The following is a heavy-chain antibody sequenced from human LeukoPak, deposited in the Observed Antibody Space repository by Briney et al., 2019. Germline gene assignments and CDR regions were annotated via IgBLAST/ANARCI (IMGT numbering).Heavy chain of an antibody. D-gene: IGHD3-22*01. CDR2: ITSRGEST. V-gene: IGHV3-23*01. CDR3: ARDRPNYYGSDGHYYRRDGDY. CDR1: GFTFSIYA. Sequence: GGSLRPSCAASGFTFSIYAMSWVRQAPGKGLQWVSSITSRGESTWYVDSVKGRFTITRDNSENTLYLQMHSLRAGDTAVYYCARDRPNYYGSDGHYYRRDGDYWGRGTLVSVSS. J-gene: IGHJ4*02.